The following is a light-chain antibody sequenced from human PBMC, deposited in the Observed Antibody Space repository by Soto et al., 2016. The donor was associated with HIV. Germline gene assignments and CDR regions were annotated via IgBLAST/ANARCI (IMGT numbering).Light chain of an antibody. Sequence: DVVMTQSPLSLPVTLGQPASISCRSSQSLVHRNGGTFLNWLHQRPGQSPRGLLYKVSNRDPGVPDRFSGSGSGTDFTLRISRVEAEDVGVYYCMQGKYWRTFGQGTKVDIK. CDR1: QSLVHRNGGTF. CDR2: KVS. CDR3: MQGKYWRT. J-gene: IGKJ1*01. V-gene: IGKV2-30*02.